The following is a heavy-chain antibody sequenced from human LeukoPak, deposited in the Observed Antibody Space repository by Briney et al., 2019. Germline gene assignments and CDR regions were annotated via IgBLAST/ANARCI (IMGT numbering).Heavy chain of an antibody. D-gene: IGHD4-17*01. J-gene: IGHJ4*02. CDR2: ISSGSSLI. CDR3: ATTVMRGYYFDY. Sequence: GGSLRLSCVASGSTLRSYSMNWVRQAPGKGLEWVSYISSGSSLIHYADSVKGRFTISRDNSKNTLYLQMNSLRAEDTAVYYCATTVMRGYYFDYWGQGTLVTVSS. CDR1: GSTLRSYS. V-gene: IGHV3-48*01.